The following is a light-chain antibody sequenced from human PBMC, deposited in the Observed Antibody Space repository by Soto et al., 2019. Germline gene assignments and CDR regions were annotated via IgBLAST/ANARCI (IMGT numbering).Light chain of an antibody. CDR2: DVT. J-gene: IGLJ1*01. V-gene: IGLV2-14*01. CDR3: SSYTSSSRYV. CDR1: SSDVGDYNY. Sequence: QSVLTQPAPVSGSPGQSITISCTGTSSDVGDYNYVSWYQQHPGKAPKFMIYDVTIRPSGVSNRFSGSKSGNTASLTISGLQAEDEADYYCSSYTSSSRYVFGTGTKLTVL.